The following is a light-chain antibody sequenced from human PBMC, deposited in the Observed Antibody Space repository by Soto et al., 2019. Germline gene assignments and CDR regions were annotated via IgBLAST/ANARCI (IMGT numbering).Light chain of an antibody. J-gene: IGKJ1*01. Sequence: DIQMTQSPSSLSASVGDRITITCRASQRIGTYLNWYQQKPGKAPKLLMYDASTLQRGVPSRFSGSVSGTDFTLTITSLQAEDFATYYCQQNDVSPRTFGQGTKVEF. V-gene: IGKV1-39*01. CDR1: QRIGTY. CDR3: QQNDVSPRT. CDR2: DAS.